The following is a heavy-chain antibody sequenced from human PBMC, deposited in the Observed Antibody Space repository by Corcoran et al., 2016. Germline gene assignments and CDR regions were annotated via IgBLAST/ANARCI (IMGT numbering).Heavy chain of an antibody. Sequence: EVQLVQSGAEVKKPGESLKISCKGSGYSFSTYWIAWVRQMPGKGLECMGIIYPGDSDTRYSQSFQGQVTISADKSIGTAYLQWGSLKASDTAMYYCARHGIVSATRSYFDLWGRGTLVSVSS. CDR3: ARHGIVSATRSYFDL. CDR1: GYSFSTYW. V-gene: IGHV5-51*01. D-gene: IGHD1-26*01. J-gene: IGHJ2*01. CDR2: IYPGDSDT.